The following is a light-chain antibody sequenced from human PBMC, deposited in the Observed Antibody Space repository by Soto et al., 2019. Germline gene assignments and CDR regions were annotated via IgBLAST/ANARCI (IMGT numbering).Light chain of an antibody. CDR1: STDVGGYNY. Sequence: QSALTQPPSASGSPGQSVTISCTGTSTDVGGYNYVSWYQQYPGKAPKLMIYEVSKRPSGVPDRFSGSKSGNTASLTVSGLQAEDEAEYYCSSYGGRYNYVFGPGTQVTVL. J-gene: IGLJ1*01. CDR3: SSYGGRYNYV. CDR2: EVS. V-gene: IGLV2-8*01.